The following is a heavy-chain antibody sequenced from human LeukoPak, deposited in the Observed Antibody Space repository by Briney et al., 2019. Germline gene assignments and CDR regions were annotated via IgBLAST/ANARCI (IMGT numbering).Heavy chain of an antibody. Sequence: GSLRLSCAASGFTFSSYWMSWVRQAPGKGLEWVANIKQDGSEKNYVDSVKGRFTISRDSAKNSLYLQMNSLRADDTAVYYCAKGLHYNILTGFRRDYYFDYWGQGTLVTVSS. J-gene: IGHJ4*02. D-gene: IGHD3-9*01. CDR3: AKGLHYNILTGFRRDYYFDY. V-gene: IGHV3-7*01. CDR2: IKQDGSEK. CDR1: GFTFSSYW.